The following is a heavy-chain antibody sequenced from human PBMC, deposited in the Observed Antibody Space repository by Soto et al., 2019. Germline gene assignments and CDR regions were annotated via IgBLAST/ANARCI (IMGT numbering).Heavy chain of an antibody. Sequence: QVQLVQSGAEVNKPGASVRVSCKASGYTFTSYYIHWVRQAPGQGLEWMGIINPSGGSTSYAQKFQDTVTMTRDTSTSTVYMELSSLTSEDTAAYYCARASVAGRRFDYWGQGTLVTVSS. CDR1: GYTFTSYY. CDR3: ARASVAGRRFDY. D-gene: IGHD6-19*01. J-gene: IGHJ4*02. V-gene: IGHV1-46*01. CDR2: INPSGGST.